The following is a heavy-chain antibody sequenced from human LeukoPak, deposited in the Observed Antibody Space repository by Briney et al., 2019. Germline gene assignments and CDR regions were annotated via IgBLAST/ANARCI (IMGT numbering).Heavy chain of an antibody. CDR2: ISGSGGST. V-gene: IGHV3-23*01. CDR3: AKASGSYLGSTLDY. J-gene: IGHJ4*02. CDR1: GFTFSSYA. D-gene: IGHD1-26*01. Sequence: GGSLRLSCAASGFTFSSYAMTWVRQAPGKGLEWVSLISGSGGSTYYADSVRGRFTISRDNSKNTLYLQINSLRAEDTAVYYCAKASGSYLGSTLDYWGQGTLVTVSS.